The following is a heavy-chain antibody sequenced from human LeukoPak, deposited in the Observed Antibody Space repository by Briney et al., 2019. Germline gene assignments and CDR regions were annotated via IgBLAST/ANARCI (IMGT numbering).Heavy chain of an antibody. CDR2: VSPYSGDT. J-gene: IGHJ4*02. D-gene: IGHD6-13*01. Sequence: PSVKVSCKASGYTFTGHYMHWVRQAPGQGLEWMGWVSPYSGDTNYAQKFEGKVTMTRDTSIITVYMELSRLTSEDTAVYFCARVRIEAAGRGLDYWGQGTPVTVSS. CDR3: ARVRIEAAGRGLDY. CDR1: GYTFTGHY. V-gene: IGHV1-2*02.